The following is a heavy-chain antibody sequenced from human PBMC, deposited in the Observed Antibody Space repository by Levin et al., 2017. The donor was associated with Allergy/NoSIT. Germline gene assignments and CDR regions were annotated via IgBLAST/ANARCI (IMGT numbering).Heavy chain of an antibody. CDR3: AKKQAGTSGFSFDV. V-gene: IGHV3-23*01. CDR2: ITGGGSDT. Sequence: GESLKISCAASGFAFGDYAMTWVRQAPGKGLEWVSDITGGGSDTWYGDSVKGRFTVSRDNSKDMLYLELNSLRVEDTGIYYCAKKQAGTSGFSFDVWGQGTTVTVCS. CDR1: GFAFGDYA. J-gene: IGHJ3*01. D-gene: IGHD6-19*01.